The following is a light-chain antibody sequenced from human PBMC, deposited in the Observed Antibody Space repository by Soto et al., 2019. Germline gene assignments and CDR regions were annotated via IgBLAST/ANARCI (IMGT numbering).Light chain of an antibody. Sequence: QSVLTQPPSASGSPGQSVTISCTGTSSDVGSYNYVSWYQQHPGTAPKLIIYEVTKRPSGVPDRFSGSKSGSTASLTVSGLQAEDEADYYCASYAGNNRGVFGTGTKVTVL. CDR1: SSDVGSYNY. CDR2: EVT. CDR3: ASYAGNNRGV. V-gene: IGLV2-8*01. J-gene: IGLJ1*01.